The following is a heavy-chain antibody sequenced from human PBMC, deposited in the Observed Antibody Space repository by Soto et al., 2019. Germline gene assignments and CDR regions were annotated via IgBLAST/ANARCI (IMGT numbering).Heavy chain of an antibody. CDR3: ARDDVLCDGGRCYGVPLDV. J-gene: IGHJ6*04. CDR1: GFTVSSKY. D-gene: IGHD2-15*01. CDR2: IQSGGPT. Sequence: EVHLVESGGGLVQPGGSLRLSCAASGFTVSSKYMSWVRQAPGKGLEWVSLIQSGGPTYYADSVKCRFTISRDTSENTLHLQMDSLRAEDTAVYYCARDDVLCDGGRCYGVPLDVWGKWTTVTVSS. V-gene: IGHV3-66*01.